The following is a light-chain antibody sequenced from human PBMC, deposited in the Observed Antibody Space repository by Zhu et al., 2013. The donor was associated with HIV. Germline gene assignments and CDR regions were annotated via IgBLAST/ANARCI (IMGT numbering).Light chain of an antibody. CDR3: QQYNSFPFT. CDR1: QSISSY. Sequence: DIQMTQSPSSLSASVGDRVTITCRASQSISSYLNWYQQKPGKAPKLLIYAAASLESGVPSRFRASGSGTDFILTINNLQPDDFATYYCQQYNSFPFTFGPGTKVDL. CDR2: AAA. V-gene: IGKV1-39*01. J-gene: IGKJ3*01.